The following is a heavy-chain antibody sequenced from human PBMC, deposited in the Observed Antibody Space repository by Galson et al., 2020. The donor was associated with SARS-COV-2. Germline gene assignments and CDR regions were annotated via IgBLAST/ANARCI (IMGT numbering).Heavy chain of an antibody. CDR1: GFTFSSYG. Sequence: TGGSLRLSRAASGFTFSSYGMHWVRQAPGKGLEWVAVISYDGSNKYYADSMKGRFTISRDNSKNTLYLQMNSLKAEDPAVYYWAKEQWLVSWGQGTLVTVAS. D-gene: IGHD6-19*01. CDR3: AKEQWLVS. J-gene: IGHJ5*02. CDR2: ISYDGSNK. V-gene: IGHV3-30*18.